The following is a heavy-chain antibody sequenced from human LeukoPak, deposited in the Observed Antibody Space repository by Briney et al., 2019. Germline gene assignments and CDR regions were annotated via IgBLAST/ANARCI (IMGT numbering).Heavy chain of an antibody. J-gene: IGHJ4*02. CDR3: ARSGGGFFDY. Sequence: GASLRLSCAASGFTFSNYWMIWVRQAPGKGLEWVGNIKQDGSEKRYADSVRGRFSISRDNAQTSLYLQMNSLRAEDTAVYFCARSGGGFFDYWGQGTLVTVSS. CDR1: GFTFSNYW. D-gene: IGHD3-16*01. V-gene: IGHV3-7*02. CDR2: IKQDGSEK.